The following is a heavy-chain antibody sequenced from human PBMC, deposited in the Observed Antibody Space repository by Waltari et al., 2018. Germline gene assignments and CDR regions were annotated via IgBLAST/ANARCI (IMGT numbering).Heavy chain of an antibody. CDR2: INHSGST. CDR3: AREQQLADY. J-gene: IGHJ4*02. Sequence: VQLQQWGAGLLKPSETLSLTCAVYGGSFSGYYWSWIRPPPGKGLEWIGEINHSGSTNYNPSLKSRVTISVVTSKNQFSLKLSSVTAADTAVYYCAREQQLADYWGQGTLVTVSS. CDR1: GGSFSGYY. D-gene: IGHD6-13*01. V-gene: IGHV4-34*01.